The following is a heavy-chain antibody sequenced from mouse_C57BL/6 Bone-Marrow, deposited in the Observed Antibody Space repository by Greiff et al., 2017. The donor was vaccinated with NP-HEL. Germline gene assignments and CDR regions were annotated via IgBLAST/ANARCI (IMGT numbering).Heavy chain of an antibody. CDR1: GYSITSGYY. V-gene: IGHV3-6*01. D-gene: IGHD1-1*01. CDR2: ISYDGSN. J-gene: IGHJ3*01. Sequence: EVQLKESGPGLVKPCQSLSLTCSVTGYSITSGYYWNWIRQFPGNKLEWMGYISYDGSNNYNPSLKNRISITRDTSKNQFFLKLNSVTTEDTATYYCARAGYYGSSKAWFAYWGQGTLVTVSA. CDR3: ARAGYYGSSKAWFAY.